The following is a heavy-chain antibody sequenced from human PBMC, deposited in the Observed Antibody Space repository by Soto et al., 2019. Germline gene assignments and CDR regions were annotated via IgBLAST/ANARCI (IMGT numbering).Heavy chain of an antibody. J-gene: IGHJ4*02. Sequence: SETLSLTCTVSGDSISSSSYYWGWIRQPPGKGLEWIGSIYYSGSTYYNPSLKSRVTISVDTSKNQFSLKLSSVTAADTAVYFCARHNNRDYFDYWGQGTLVTVSS. CDR2: IYYSGST. CDR3: ARHNNRDYFDY. V-gene: IGHV4-39*01. CDR1: GDSISSSSYY. D-gene: IGHD1-1*01.